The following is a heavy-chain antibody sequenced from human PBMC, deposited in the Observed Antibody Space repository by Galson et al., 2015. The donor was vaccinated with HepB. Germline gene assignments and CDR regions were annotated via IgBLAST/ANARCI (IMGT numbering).Heavy chain of an antibody. CDR3: VKDKSKMYYFYYGMDV. CDR1: GFTFDGYA. D-gene: IGHD5/OR15-5a*01. CDR2: ISWNSGSR. Sequence: SLRLSCATSGFTFDGYALHWVRQAPGKGLEWVSGISWNSGSRVYVDSVKGRFTISRDNAKNSLYLQMNSLRAEDTALYFCVKDKSKMYYFYYGMDVWGQGTTVTVSS. J-gene: IGHJ6*02. V-gene: IGHV3-9*01.